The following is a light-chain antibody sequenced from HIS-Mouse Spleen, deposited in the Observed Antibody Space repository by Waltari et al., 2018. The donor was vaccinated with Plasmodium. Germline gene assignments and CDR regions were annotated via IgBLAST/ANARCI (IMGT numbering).Light chain of an antibody. CDR3: YSTDSSGNHRV. V-gene: IGLV3-10*01. J-gene: IGLJ3*02. CDR2: EDS. CDR1: AFTKNY. Sequence: SYELTQPPSVSVSPGQTARITCSGDAFTKNYASWYQQKSGQAPVLVIYEDSKRPSGIPERFSGSSSGTMATLTISGAQVEDEADYYCYSTDSSGNHRVFGGGTKLTVL.